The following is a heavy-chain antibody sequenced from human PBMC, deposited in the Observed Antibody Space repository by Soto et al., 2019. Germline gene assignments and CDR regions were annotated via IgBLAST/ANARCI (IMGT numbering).Heavy chain of an antibody. J-gene: IGHJ4*02. CDR3: ARGHYYFDF. Sequence: PSETLSLTCIVSGNSLSSADYHWSWIRQSPGKDLEWFGFIYYSGSTYYNTSLKSRLSMSVDTSRNQFSLELSSVTAADTAVYFCARGHYYFDFWGPGILVTVSS. CDR1: GNSLSSADYH. CDR2: IYYSGST. V-gene: IGHV4-30-4*01.